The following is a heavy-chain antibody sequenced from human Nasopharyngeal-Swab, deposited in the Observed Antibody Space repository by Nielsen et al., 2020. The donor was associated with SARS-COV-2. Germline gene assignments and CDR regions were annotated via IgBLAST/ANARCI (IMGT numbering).Heavy chain of an antibody. V-gene: IGHV4-59*12. Sequence: WIRQPPGKGLDWIGYIYSTGSTDYNPSLKSRVTISVDTSKNQFSLKLSSVTAADTAVYYCARYNYDSSGYYDDRWGQGTLVTVSS. CDR2: IYSTGST. J-gene: IGHJ4*02. D-gene: IGHD3-22*01. CDR3: ARYNYDSSGYYDDR.